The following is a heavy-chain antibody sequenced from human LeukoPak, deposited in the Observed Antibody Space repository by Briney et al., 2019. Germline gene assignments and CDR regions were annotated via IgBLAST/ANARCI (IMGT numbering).Heavy chain of an antibody. D-gene: IGHD3-22*01. CDR3: ARGRSTYYYDSSGYSIGDY. CDR2: INPNSGGT. Sequence: GESLKISCKASGYTFTGYYMHWVRQAPGQGLEWMGWINPNSGGTNYAQKFQGRVTMTRDTSISTAYMELSRLRSDDTAVYYCARGRSTYYYDSSGYSIGDYWGQGTLVTVSS. J-gene: IGHJ4*02. V-gene: IGHV1-2*02. CDR1: GYTFTGYY.